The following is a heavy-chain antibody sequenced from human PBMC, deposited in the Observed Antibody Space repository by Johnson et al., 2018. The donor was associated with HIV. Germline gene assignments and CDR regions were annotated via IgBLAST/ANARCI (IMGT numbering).Heavy chain of an antibody. D-gene: IGHD2-21*02. Sequence: VQLVESGGGVVRPGGSLRLSCAASGFTFDDYGMSWVRQAPGKGLEWVSGINWNGGRTVYADSVKGRLTISRDNAKNSLYLQMNSLRAEDTALYYCVRGVLGDQNFHDAFDMWGQGTMVTVSS. V-gene: IGHV3-20*04. CDR3: VRGVLGDQNFHDAFDM. CDR1: GFTFDDYG. CDR2: INWNGGRT. J-gene: IGHJ3*02.